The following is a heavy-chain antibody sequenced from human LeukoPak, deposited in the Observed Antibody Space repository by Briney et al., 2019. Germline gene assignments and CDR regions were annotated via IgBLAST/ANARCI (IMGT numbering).Heavy chain of an antibody. Sequence: GASVKVSCKASGGTFSSYAISWVRQAPGQGLEWMGGIIPIFGTANYAQKFQGRVTITADESTSTAYMELSSLRSEDTAVYYCASDPYYANPQGLTLSRFYYGMDVWGQGTTVTVSS. CDR1: GGTFSSYA. CDR3: ASDPYYANPQGLTLSRFYYGMDV. V-gene: IGHV1-69*13. J-gene: IGHJ6*02. D-gene: IGHD3-10*01. CDR2: IIPIFGTA.